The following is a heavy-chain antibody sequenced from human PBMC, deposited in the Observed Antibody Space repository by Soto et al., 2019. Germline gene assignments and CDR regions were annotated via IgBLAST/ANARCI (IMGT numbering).Heavy chain of an antibody. D-gene: IGHD6-19*01. Sequence: GGSQSLSCAASGFTFSDYYVSWIRQAPGKGLEWVSYISSSGSTIYYADSVKGRFTISRDNAKNSLYLQMNSLRAEDTAVYYCARDRQWLDHDAFDIWGQGTMVTVSS. CDR1: GFTFSDYY. CDR2: ISSSGSTI. CDR3: ARDRQWLDHDAFDI. J-gene: IGHJ3*02. V-gene: IGHV3-11*01.